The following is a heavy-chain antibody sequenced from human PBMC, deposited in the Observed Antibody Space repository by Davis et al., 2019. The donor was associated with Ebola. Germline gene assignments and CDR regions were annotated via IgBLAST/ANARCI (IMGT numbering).Heavy chain of an antibody. V-gene: IGHV1-2*04. Sequence: ASVKVSCKASGYTFTGYYMHWVRQAPGQGLEWMGWINPNSGGTNYAQKFQGWVTMTRDTSISTAYMELSRLRSDDTAVYYCARDRYCSGGSCYAQFDYWGQGTLVTVSS. J-gene: IGHJ4*02. CDR3: ARDRYCSGGSCYAQFDY. CDR1: GYTFTGYY. D-gene: IGHD2-15*01. CDR2: INPNSGGT.